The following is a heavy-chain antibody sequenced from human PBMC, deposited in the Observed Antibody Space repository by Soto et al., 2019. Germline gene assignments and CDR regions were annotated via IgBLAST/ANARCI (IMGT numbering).Heavy chain of an antibody. CDR2: IYYSGST. Sequence: SETLSLTCTVSGGSISRYYWSWIRQPPGKGLEWIGCIYYSGSTYYNPSLKSRVTISVDTSKNQFSLRLSSVTAADTAVYFCARSSYYYDSSGYFFSWFDPWGQGTLVTVSS. V-gene: IGHV4-59*08. CDR1: GGSISRYY. J-gene: IGHJ5*02. D-gene: IGHD3-22*01. CDR3: ARSSYYYDSSGYFFSWFDP.